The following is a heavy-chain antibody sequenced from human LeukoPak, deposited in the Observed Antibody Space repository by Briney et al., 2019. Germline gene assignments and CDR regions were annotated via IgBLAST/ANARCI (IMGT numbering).Heavy chain of an antibody. V-gene: IGHV5-51*01. CDR2: IYPGDSDT. D-gene: IGHD3-10*01. CDR3: ATNTMFRGIHAFDI. CDR1: GYSFTSYW. Sequence: GESLKISCKGSGYSFTSYWIGWVRQMPGKGLEWMGIIYPGDSDTRYSPSFLGQVTISADKSISTAYLQWSSLKASDSAMYYCATNTMFRGIHAFDIWGQGTMVTVSS. J-gene: IGHJ3*02.